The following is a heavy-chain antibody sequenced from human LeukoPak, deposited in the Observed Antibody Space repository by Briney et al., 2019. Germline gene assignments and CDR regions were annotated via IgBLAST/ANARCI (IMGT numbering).Heavy chain of an antibody. V-gene: IGHV1-18*01. CDR2: ISGYNGNT. CDR3: ARDSYSSHRQDYNFDY. Sequence: ASVKVSCKASGYTVTNYGISCVRHAPGQGLEWMGWISGYNGNTNYEQNLQGRVTMTTDTSTSTAYMELRGLRSDDTPLYYCARDSYSSHRQDYNFDYWGQGTLVTVPS. J-gene: IGHJ4*02. D-gene: IGHD5-24*01. CDR1: GYTVTNYG.